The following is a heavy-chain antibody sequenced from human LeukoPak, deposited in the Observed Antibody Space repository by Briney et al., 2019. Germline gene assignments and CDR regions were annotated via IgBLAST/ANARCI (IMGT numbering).Heavy chain of an antibody. Sequence: PSQTLSLTCTVSGGSISSGDYYWSWIRQPPGKGLEWIGYIYYSGSTYYNPSLKSRVTISVDTSKNQFSLKLSSVTAADTAVYYCARSPAYYDILTGYYPKNRFDPWGQGTLVTVSS. V-gene: IGHV4-30-4*08. CDR1: GGSISSGDYY. D-gene: IGHD3-9*01. J-gene: IGHJ5*02. CDR3: ARSPAYYDILTGYYPKNRFDP. CDR2: IYYSGST.